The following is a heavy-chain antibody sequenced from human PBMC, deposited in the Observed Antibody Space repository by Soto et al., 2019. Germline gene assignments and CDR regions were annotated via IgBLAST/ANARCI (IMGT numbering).Heavy chain of an antibody. J-gene: IGHJ5*02. CDR2: ISYGGSNK. CDR3: AKDNCISTSCYRLYNWFDP. Sequence: QVQLVESGGGVVQPGRSLRLSCAASGFTFSSYGMHWFSQAPGKGLEWVAVISYGGSNKYYADSVKGRFTISRDNSKNTLYLQMNNLRAEDTAVYYCAKDNCISTSCYRLYNWFDPWGQGTLVTVSS. CDR1: GFTFSSYG. V-gene: IGHV3-30*18. D-gene: IGHD2-2*01.